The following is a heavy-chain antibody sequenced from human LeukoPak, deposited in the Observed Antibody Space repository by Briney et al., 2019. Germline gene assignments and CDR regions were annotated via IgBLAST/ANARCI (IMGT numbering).Heavy chain of an antibody. V-gene: IGHV4-34*01. CDR3: ARGPPAAGLSQPLFDY. Sequence: SETLSLTCAVYGGSFSGYYWSWIRQPPGKGLEWIGEINHSGSTNYNPSLKSRVTISVDTSKNQFSLKLSSVTAADTAVYYCARGPPAAGLSQPLFDYWGQGTLVTVSS. D-gene: IGHD6-13*01. J-gene: IGHJ4*02. CDR1: GGSFSGYY. CDR2: INHSGST.